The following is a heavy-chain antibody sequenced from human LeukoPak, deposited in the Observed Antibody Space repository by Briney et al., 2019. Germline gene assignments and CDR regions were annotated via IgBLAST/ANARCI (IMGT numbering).Heavy chain of an antibody. V-gene: IGHV4-30-4*01. CDR1: GHSFSSDDFY. CDR3: ARRRTGYLSYYFDS. J-gene: IGHJ4*02. CDR2: ISYSGST. Sequence: SQTLSLTCTVSGHSFSSDDFYWSWVRHPPGKGLGWLGYISYSGSTFYNPSLKSRVTISVDTSKNQFSLKLFSVTAADTAVYYCARRRTGYLSYYFDSWGQGGLVTVSS. D-gene: IGHD3-9*01.